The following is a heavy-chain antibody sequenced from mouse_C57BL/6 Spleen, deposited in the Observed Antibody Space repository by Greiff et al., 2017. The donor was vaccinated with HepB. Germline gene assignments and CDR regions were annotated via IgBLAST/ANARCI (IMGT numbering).Heavy chain of an antibody. D-gene: IGHD3-2*02. Sequence: QVQLQQSGAELARPGASVKMSCKASGYTFTSYTMHWVNQRPGQGLEWIGYINPSSGYTKYNQKFKDKATLTADKSSITAYMQLSSLTSADSAVYYCARDSSGYSWFAYWGQGTLVTVSA. CDR1: GYTFTSYT. CDR3: ARDSSGYSWFAY. CDR2: INPSSGYT. J-gene: IGHJ3*01. V-gene: IGHV1-4*01.